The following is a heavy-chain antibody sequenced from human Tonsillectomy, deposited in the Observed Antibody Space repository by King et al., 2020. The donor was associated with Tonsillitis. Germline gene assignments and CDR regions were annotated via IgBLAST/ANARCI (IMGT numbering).Heavy chain of an antibody. CDR3: ARRDGALDYYYYGLDV. Sequence: VQLVESGGGVVQPGRSLGLSCSASGFTFSSYAMHWVRQAPGKGLEWVADISFDGSNKYYADSVKGRFNISRENSKNTLYLQMNSLRAEDTAVYYCARRDGALDYYYYGLDVWGQGTTVTVSS. J-gene: IGHJ6*02. D-gene: IGHD4-17*01. CDR2: ISFDGSNK. V-gene: IGHV3-30-3*01. CDR1: GFTFSSYA.